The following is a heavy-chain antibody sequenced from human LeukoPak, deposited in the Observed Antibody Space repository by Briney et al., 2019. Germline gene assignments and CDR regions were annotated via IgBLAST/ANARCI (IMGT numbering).Heavy chain of an antibody. V-gene: IGHV4-59*01. Sequence: SETLSLTCTVSGGSISSYYWSWIRQPPGKGLEWIGYIHYSGSSNYNPSLKSRVTISLDTSKNQFSLKLSSVTAADTAVYYCARGLPNYSGNDAFDIWGQGTMVTVSS. CDR3: ARGLPNYSGNDAFDI. CDR2: IHYSGSS. D-gene: IGHD2-15*01. J-gene: IGHJ3*02. CDR1: GGSISSYY.